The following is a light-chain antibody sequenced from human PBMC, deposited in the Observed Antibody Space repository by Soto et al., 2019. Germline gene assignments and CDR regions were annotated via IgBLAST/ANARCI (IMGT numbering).Light chain of an antibody. CDR2: GAS. Sequence: EIVLTQSPGTLSLSPGERTTLSCRASQSVSSTHLAWYQQKPGQAPRLLIYGASSRATGIPDRFSGSGSGTDFTLTISRLEPEDFAVYYCQQYDTSPITFGVGTKVEI. V-gene: IGKV3-20*01. CDR3: QQYDTSPIT. CDR1: QSVSSTH. J-gene: IGKJ4*01.